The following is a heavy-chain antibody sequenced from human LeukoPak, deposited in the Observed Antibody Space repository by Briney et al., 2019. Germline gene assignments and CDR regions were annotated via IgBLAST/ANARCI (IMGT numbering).Heavy chain of an antibody. CDR2: IDGSSRSI. D-gene: IGHD5-24*01. V-gene: IGHV3-48*02. CDR1: GFTFSSYG. J-gene: IGHJ4*02. CDR3: ARDLRWLQCFDY. Sequence: PGGSLRLSCAASGFTFSSYGMNWVRQTPGKGLEWVSYIDGSSRSIYYADSVKGRFAVSRDNAKNSLFLQMNSLRDEDTGMYYCARDLRWLQCFDYWGQGTLVTVSS.